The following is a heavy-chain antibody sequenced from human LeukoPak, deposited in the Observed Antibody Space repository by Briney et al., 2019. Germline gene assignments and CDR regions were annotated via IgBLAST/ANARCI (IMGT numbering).Heavy chain of an antibody. CDR3: ALERVVVAEGAFDI. CDR2: INPNSGDT. Sequence: GASVKVSCKASGYTFTGYYIHWVRQAPGQGFEWMGWINPNSGDTSYAQKFQDRVTMTRDTSISTAYMELRWLRFDDTAVYYCALERVVVAEGAFDIWGQGTMVTVSS. V-gene: IGHV1-2*02. J-gene: IGHJ3*02. D-gene: IGHD2-15*01. CDR1: GYTFTGYY.